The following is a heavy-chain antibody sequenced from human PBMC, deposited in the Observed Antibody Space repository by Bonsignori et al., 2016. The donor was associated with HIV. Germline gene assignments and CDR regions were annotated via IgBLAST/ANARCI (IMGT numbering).Heavy chain of an antibody. V-gene: IGHV4-28*01. J-gene: IGHJ3*02. CDR3: ARMNPRVRFDI. Sequence: WIRQPPGKGLEWIGYIHYSGSTYYNPSLKSRVTMSVDTSKNQFSLKLSSVTAVDTAVYYCARMNPRVRFDIWAKDNGHRLL. CDR2: IHYSGST.